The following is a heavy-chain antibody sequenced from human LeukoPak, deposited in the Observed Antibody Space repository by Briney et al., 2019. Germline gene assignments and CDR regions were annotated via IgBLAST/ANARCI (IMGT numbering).Heavy chain of an antibody. V-gene: IGHV4-39*01. CDR1: GGSISGTTYY. CDR2: LYSSGST. J-gene: IGHJ4*02. Sequence: SETLSLTCTVSGGSISGTTYYWVWIRQSPGKGLEWIGNLYSSGSTYYNPSLQSRVTISVDTSKNQFSLTLTSVTAADTAVYYCVRQFDYCGQGILVTVSS. CDR3: VRQFDY.